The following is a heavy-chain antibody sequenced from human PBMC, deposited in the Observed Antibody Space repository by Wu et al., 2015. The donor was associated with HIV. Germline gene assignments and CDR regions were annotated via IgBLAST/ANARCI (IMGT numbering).Heavy chain of an antibody. D-gene: IGHD3-10*01. Sequence: QVQLVQSGDEVKKPGASVKVSCKASGYSFRSYGISWVRQAPGQGLEWVGWINPNSGGTNYAEKFQGRVTMTRDTSITTAYMELSRLRSDDTAMYYCARGNYGDYWGQGTLVTVSS. J-gene: IGHJ4*02. V-gene: IGHV1-2*02. CDR1: GYSFRSYG. CDR3: ARGNYGDY. CDR2: INPNSGGT.